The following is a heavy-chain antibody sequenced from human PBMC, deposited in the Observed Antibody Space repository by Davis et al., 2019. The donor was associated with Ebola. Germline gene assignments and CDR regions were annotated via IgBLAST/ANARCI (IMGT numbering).Heavy chain of an antibody. CDR1: GGSVSSGSYY. CDR3: ARGTITIFGMDV. CDR2: IYYSGST. D-gene: IGHD3-3*01. J-gene: IGHJ6*04. V-gene: IGHV4-61*01. Sequence: MPGGSLRLSCTVSGGSVSSGSYYWSWIRQPPGKGLEWIGYIYYSGSTNYNPSLKSRVTISVDTSKNQFSLKLSSVTAADTAVYYCARGTITIFGMDVWGKGTTVTVSS.